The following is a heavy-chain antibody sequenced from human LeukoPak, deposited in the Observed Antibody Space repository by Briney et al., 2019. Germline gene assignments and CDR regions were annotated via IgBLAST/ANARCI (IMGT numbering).Heavy chain of an antibody. CDR3: ARVGSSSWYGDY. J-gene: IGHJ4*02. CDR2: IWYDGSNK. V-gene: IGHV3-33*01. CDR1: GFTFSSYG. Sequence: GGSLRLSCTASGFTFSSYGMHWVRQVPGKGLEWVAVIWYDGSNKYYADSVKGRFTISRDNSKNTLYLQMNSLRAEDTAVYYCARVGSSSWYGDYWGQGTLVTVSS. D-gene: IGHD6-13*01.